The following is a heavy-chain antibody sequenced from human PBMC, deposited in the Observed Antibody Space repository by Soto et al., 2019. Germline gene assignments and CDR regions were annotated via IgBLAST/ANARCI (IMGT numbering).Heavy chain of an antibody. J-gene: IGHJ6*02. Sequence: GESLKISCKGSGYSLTSYWIGWVRQMPGKGLEWMGIIYPGDSDTRYSPSFQGQVTISADKSISTAYLQWSSLKASDTAMYYCARHPVNARYYYYGMDVWGQGTRSPSP. CDR3: ARHPVNARYYYYGMDV. D-gene: IGHD4-17*01. CDR1: GYSLTSYW. CDR2: IYPGDSDT. V-gene: IGHV5-51*01.